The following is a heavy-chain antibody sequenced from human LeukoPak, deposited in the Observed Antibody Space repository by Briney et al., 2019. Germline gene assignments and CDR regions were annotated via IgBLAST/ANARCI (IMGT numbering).Heavy chain of an antibody. CDR2: IKAKAHGGTI. D-gene: IGHD2-15*01. CDR1: GFTFINAW. CDR3: AKGPVVTFDI. Sequence: GGSLRLLCAASGFTFINAWMAWVRQAPGKGLEWVGRIKAKAHGGTIEYAAPVKGRFTISRDDSKNTLYLQMNSLKTEDTAVYYCAKGPVVTFDIWGQGTMVTVSS. V-gene: IGHV3-15*01. J-gene: IGHJ3*02.